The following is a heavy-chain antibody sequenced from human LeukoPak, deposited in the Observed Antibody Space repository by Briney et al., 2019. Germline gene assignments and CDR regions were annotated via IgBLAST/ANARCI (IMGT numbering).Heavy chain of an antibody. D-gene: IGHD5-24*01. Sequence: GGSLRLSCTAYGFILRYYRMGSVRQAPGRGLELFSTVHGRTYYADSVKGRFTISRDDSRSILYLQMANLRAEDTAVYYCAKDQPGDGYNSIWGQGTLVIVSS. CDR3: AKDQPGDGYNSI. CDR1: GFILRYYR. V-gene: IGHV3-23*01. CDR2: VHGRT. J-gene: IGHJ4*02.